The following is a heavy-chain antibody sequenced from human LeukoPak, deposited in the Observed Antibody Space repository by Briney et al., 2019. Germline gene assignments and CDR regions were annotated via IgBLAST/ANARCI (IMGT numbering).Heavy chain of an antibody. V-gene: IGHV3-73*01. CDR1: GFTFSGSA. CDR2: IRSKANSYAT. Sequence: GGSLRLSCAASGFTFSGSAMHWVRQASGKGMEWVGRIRSKANSYATAYVASVKGRFTISRDDSKNTAYQQMNSLNTEDTAVYYCRIWYSSSGIDYWGQGTLVTVSS. CDR3: RIWYSSSGIDY. J-gene: IGHJ4*02. D-gene: IGHD6-6*01.